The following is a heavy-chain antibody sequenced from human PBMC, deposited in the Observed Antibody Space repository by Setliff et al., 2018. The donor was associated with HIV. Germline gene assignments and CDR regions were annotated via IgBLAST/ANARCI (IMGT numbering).Heavy chain of an antibody. CDR1: GGSISTYY. V-gene: IGHV4-59*01. J-gene: IGHJ3*01. CDR3: ARDSNPAGSPGYEYARRGAFDL. CDR2: INYRGVT. Sequence: LSLTCAVSGGSISTYYWNWIRQSPGTGLEWIGDINYRGVTYYNPSLKSRVTFSLDTSKNQFSPTLTSVTAADTAVYYCARDSNPAGSPGYEYARRGAFDLWGPGTPVTVSS. D-gene: IGHD5-12*01.